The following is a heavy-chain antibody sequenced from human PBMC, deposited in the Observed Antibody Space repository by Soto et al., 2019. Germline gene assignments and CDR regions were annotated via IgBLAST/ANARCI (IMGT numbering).Heavy chain of an antibody. Sequence: GGSLRLSCAAPGFTFSSYDMHWVRQDIGKGLEWVSAIGTAGDTYYSGSVKGRFIIFRENAKNSLYLQMNSLRVGDTAVYYCARPLRYGSGSFRFDSWGQGT. J-gene: IGHJ4*02. D-gene: IGHD3-10*01. CDR3: ARPLRYGSGSFRFDS. CDR1: GFTFSSYD. CDR2: IGTAGDT. V-gene: IGHV3-13*04.